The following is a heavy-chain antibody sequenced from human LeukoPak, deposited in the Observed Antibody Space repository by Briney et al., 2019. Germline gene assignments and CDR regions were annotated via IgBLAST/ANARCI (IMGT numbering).Heavy chain of an antibody. CDR2: INHSGST. D-gene: IGHD3-10*01. J-gene: IGHJ3*02. Sequence: SETLSLTCAVYGGSFSGYYWSWIRQPPGKGLEWIREINHSGSTNYNPSLKSRVTISVDTSKNQFSLKLSSVTAADTAVYYCAKSNGYGLVDIWGQGTMVTVSS. CDR1: GGSFSGYY. V-gene: IGHV4-34*01. CDR3: AKSNGYGLVDI.